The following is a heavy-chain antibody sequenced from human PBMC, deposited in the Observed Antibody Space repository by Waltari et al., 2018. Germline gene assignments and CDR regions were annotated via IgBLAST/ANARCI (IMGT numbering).Heavy chain of an antibody. Sequence: EVQLEESGGGLVQPGGSLTVSCAASGFIFSKYWMSWVRQAAGKGLEFVANINLDGSEKYYLDSVRARFTIARDTAKKSLYLQMNSLRAEDTAVYYCARDRDAADYWGQGTRVTVSS. CDR3: ARDRDAADY. CDR1: GFIFSKYW. D-gene: IGHD3-10*01. V-gene: IGHV3-7*01. J-gene: IGHJ4*02. CDR2: INLDGSEK.